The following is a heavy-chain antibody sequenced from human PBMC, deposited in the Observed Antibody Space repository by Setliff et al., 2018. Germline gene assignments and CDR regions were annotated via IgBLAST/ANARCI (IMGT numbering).Heavy chain of an antibody. CDR1: GDSMSCSY. CDR2: IYNSGST. CDR3: AKGGGDMDS. D-gene: IGHD2-21*01. Sequence: PSETLSLTCSVSGDSMSCSYWSWIRQPPGKGLEWIGYIYNSGSTDSHPSLKSRVSISVDTSKNQFSLNVRSVTAADTAIFYCAKGGGDMDSWGQGILVTVSS. V-gene: IGHV4-59*01. J-gene: IGHJ4*02.